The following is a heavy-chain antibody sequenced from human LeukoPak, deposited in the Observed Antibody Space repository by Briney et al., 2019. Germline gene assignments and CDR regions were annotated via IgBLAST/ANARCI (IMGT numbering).Heavy chain of an antibody. CDR1: GGTFSSYA. Sequence: SVKVSCKASGGTFSSYAISWVRQAPGQGLEWMGGIIHIFGTANYAQKFQGRVTITADESTSTAYMELSSLRSEDTAVYYCARVVVGGSSGYYPYYFDYWGQGTLVTVSS. D-gene: IGHD3-22*01. J-gene: IGHJ4*02. CDR2: IIHIFGTA. CDR3: ARVVVGGSSGYYPYYFDY. V-gene: IGHV1-69*13.